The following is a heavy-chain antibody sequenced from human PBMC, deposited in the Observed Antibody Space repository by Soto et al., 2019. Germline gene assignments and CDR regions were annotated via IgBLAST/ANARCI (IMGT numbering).Heavy chain of an antibody. D-gene: IGHD1-7*01. Sequence: QVQLVESGGGVVQPGRSLRLSCAASGFTFSSYGMHWVRQAPGKGLAWVAVIWYDGSNKYYADSVKGRFTISRDNSKNTLYLQMNSLRAEDTAVYYCARERNYAFYFDYWGQGTLVTVSS. V-gene: IGHV3-33*01. CDR2: IWYDGSNK. J-gene: IGHJ4*02. CDR3: ARERNYAFYFDY. CDR1: GFTFSSYG.